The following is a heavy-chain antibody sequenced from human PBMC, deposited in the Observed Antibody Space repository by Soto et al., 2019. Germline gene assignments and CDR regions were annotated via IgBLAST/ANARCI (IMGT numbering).Heavy chain of an antibody. CDR2: IIPIFGTA. CDR1: GGTFSSYA. J-gene: IGHJ5*02. V-gene: IGHV1-69*12. Sequence: QVQLVQSGGEVKKPGSSVKVSCKASGGTFSSYAINWVRQAPGQGLEWMGGIIPIFGTANYAQKFQGRVRXXEXXSPGTADIELSRLRFEDTAVYYCARGGYNDVSNGSSNWFDPWGQGTLVTVSS. CDR3: ARGGYNDVSNGSSNWFDP. D-gene: IGHD3-3*01.